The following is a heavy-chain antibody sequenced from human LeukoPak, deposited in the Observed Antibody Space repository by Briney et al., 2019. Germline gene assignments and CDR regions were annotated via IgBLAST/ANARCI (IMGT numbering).Heavy chain of an antibody. J-gene: IGHJ3*02. V-gene: IGHV3-21*04. CDR2: ISSSSSYI. Sequence: GGSLSLSCAASGFTFSSYSMNWVRQAPGKGLEWVSSISSSSSYIYYADSVKGRFTISRDNAKNSLYLQMNSLRAEDTALYHCARAEGIAAAAYAFDIWGQGTMVTVSS. CDR1: GFTFSSYS. CDR3: ARAEGIAAAAYAFDI. D-gene: IGHD6-13*01.